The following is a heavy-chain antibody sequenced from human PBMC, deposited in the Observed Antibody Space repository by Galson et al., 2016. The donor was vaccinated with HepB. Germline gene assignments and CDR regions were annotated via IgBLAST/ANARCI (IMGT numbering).Heavy chain of an antibody. Sequence: GYTFTSFGISWVRQAPGQGLEWMGWINGYNGNTHYAHELQGRVTVTTDTSTSTAYMELRSLRSDDTAVYYCARDIDYVVDYWGQGTLVTVSS. CDR2: INGYNGNT. CDR3: ARDIDYVVDY. J-gene: IGHJ4*02. CDR1: GYTFTSFG. D-gene: IGHD4-17*01. V-gene: IGHV1-18*01.